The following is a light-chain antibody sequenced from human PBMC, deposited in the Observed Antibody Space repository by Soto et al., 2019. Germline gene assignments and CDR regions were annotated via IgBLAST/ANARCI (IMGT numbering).Light chain of an antibody. Sequence: IQLTQSPSSLSASVGDRVTITCRASQGISSYLGWYQQKPGKAPNLLIYAASTLESGVPSRFSGSGSETEFTLTISSLLPDDFATYYCQQYNRYWTFGQGTKVDIK. J-gene: IGKJ1*01. CDR2: AAS. CDR1: QGISSY. CDR3: QQYNRYWT. V-gene: IGKV1-9*01.